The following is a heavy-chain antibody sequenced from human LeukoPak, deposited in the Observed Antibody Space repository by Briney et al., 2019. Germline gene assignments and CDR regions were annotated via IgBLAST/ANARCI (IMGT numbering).Heavy chain of an antibody. CDR3: ARHLTPGSSGWYGTVSEDY. V-gene: IGHV4-39*07. Sequence: SETLSLTCTVSGGSISSSSYYWGWIRQPPGKGLEWIGSIYYSGSTYYNPSLKSRVTISVDTSKNQFSLKLSSVTAADTAVYYCARHLTPGSSGWYGTVSEDYWGQGTLVTVSS. D-gene: IGHD6-19*01. CDR1: GGSISSSSYY. CDR2: IYYSGST. J-gene: IGHJ4*02.